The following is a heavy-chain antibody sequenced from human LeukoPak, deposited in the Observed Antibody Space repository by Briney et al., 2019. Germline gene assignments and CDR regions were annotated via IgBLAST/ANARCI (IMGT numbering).Heavy chain of an antibody. D-gene: IGHD5-18*01. CDR3: ARFDLDTAMAPWAFDI. CDR1: GGSFSGYY. Sequence: PSETLSLTCAVYGGSFSGYYWSWIRQPPGKGLEWIGEINHSGSTNYNPSLKSRVTISVDASKNQFSLKLSSVTAADTAVYYCARFDLDTAMAPWAFDIWGQGTMVTVS. V-gene: IGHV4-34*01. CDR2: INHSGST. J-gene: IGHJ3*02.